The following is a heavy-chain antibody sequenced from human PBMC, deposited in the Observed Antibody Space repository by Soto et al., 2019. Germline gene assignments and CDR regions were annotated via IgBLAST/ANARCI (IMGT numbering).Heavy chain of an antibody. Sequence: QVQLVQSGAEVKKPGASLKVSCQASGYSFSDYGIAWVRQAPGRGLAWVGWISTSNGNTNYAQKFQGRVTMTTDTSANTAYMELRSLRSDDTAMYYCARYGYSSGWYLGTGMDVWGQGTPVTVSS. CDR3: ARYGYSSGWYLGTGMDV. CDR2: ISTSNGNT. V-gene: IGHV1-18*04. CDR1: GYSFSDYG. J-gene: IGHJ6*02. D-gene: IGHD6-19*01.